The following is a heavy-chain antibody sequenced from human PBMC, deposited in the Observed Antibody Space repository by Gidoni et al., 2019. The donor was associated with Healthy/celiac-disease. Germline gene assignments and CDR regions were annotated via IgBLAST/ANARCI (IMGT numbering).Heavy chain of an antibody. CDR1: GYTFTSYD. CDR2: MNPNSGNT. CDR3: ARGRRTVRTEVQLERRRPHYYYYMDV. D-gene: IGHD1-1*01. V-gene: IGHV1-8*01. J-gene: IGHJ6*03. Sequence: QVQLVQSGAEVKKPGASVKVSCKASGYTFTSYDINWVRQATGQGLEWMGWMNPNSGNTGYAQKFQGRVTMTRNTSISTAYMELSSLRSEDTAVYYCARGRRTVRTEVQLERRRPHYYYYMDVWGKGTTVTVSS.